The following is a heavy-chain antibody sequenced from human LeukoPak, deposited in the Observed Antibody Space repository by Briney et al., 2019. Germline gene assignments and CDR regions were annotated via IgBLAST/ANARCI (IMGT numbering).Heavy chain of an antibody. CDR2: ISSSGNTT. J-gene: IGHJ4*02. CDR1: GFTFSDHY. Sequence: GGSLRLSCAASGFTFSDHYMSWIRQAAGKGLEWVSYISSSGNTTYYADSVKGRFTISRDNAKNSLYLQMNSLRAEDTAVYYCARDGGSSWYFDYWGQGTLVTVSS. D-gene: IGHD6-13*01. CDR3: ARDGGSSWYFDY. V-gene: IGHV3-11*04.